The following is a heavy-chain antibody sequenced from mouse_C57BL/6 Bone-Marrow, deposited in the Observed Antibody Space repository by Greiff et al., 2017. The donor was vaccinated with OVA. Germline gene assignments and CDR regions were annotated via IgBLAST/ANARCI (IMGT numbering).Heavy chain of an antibody. CDR2: INPSSGYT. CDR1: GYTFTSYT. V-gene: IGHV1-4*01. Sequence: VQLQQSGAELARPGASVKMSCKASGYTFTSYTMHWVKQRPGQGLEWIGYINPSSGYTKYNQKFKDKATLTADKSSSTAYMQLSSLTSEDSAVYYCARDYYGNPWFAYWGQGTLVTVSA. CDR3: ARDYYGNPWFAY. J-gene: IGHJ3*01. D-gene: IGHD2-1*01.